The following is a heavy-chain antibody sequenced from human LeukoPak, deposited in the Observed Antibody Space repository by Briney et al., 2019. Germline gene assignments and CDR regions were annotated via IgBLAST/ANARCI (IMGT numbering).Heavy chain of an antibody. CDR3: AKDLSSPNYYYGMDV. CDR1: GITFSSYA. Sequence: PGGSPRLSSAASGITFSSYAMSWVRQAPGKGLSWVSSISGSGVSTYYADSVKGRFTISRDNSKNTLYLQMNSLRAEDTAVYYCAKDLSSPNYYYGMDVWGQGTTVTVSS. V-gene: IGHV3-23*01. CDR2: ISGSGVST. D-gene: IGHD6-6*01. J-gene: IGHJ6*02.